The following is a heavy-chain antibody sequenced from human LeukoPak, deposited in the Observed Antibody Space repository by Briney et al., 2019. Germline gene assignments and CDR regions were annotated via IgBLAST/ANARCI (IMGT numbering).Heavy chain of an antibody. J-gene: IGHJ6*03. CDR1: GFTFSSYE. Sequence: SGGSLRLSCAASGFTFSSYEMNWVRQAPGKGLEWVSYISSSGSTIYYADSVKGRFTISRDNAKNSLYLQMNSLRAEDTAVYYCARVLAAGIFYYYYYMDVWGKGTTVTISS. CDR3: ARVLAAGIFYYYYYMDV. V-gene: IGHV3-48*03. D-gene: IGHD6-13*01. CDR2: ISSSGSTI.